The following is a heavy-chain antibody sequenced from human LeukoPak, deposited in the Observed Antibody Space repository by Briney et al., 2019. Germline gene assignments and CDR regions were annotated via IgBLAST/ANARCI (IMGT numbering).Heavy chain of an antibody. CDR3: ARESGVVVVPAATEYPENEYYYYYYYMDV. D-gene: IGHD2-2*01. Sequence: GASVKVSCKASGYTFTSYAMNWVRQAPGQGLEWMGWINTNTGNPTYAQGFTGRFVFSLDTSVSTAYLQISSLKAEDTAVYYCARESGVVVVPAATEYPENEYYYYYYYMDVWGKGTTVTVSS. CDR2: INTNTGNP. CDR1: GYTFTSYA. V-gene: IGHV7-4-1*02. J-gene: IGHJ6*03.